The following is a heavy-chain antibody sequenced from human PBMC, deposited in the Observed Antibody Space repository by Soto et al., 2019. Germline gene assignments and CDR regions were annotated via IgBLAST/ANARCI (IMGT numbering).Heavy chain of an antibody. Sequence: PGESLKISCKGSGYSFTSYWIGWVRQMPGKGLEWMGIIYPGDSDTRYSPSFQGQVTISADKSISTAYLQWSSLKASDTAMYYCARHRSFRSADYDILTGPYYYGMDVWGQGTKVTGSS. CDR2: IYPGDSDT. CDR3: ARHRSFRSADYDILTGPYYYGMDV. V-gene: IGHV5-51*01. CDR1: GYSFTSYW. J-gene: IGHJ6*02. D-gene: IGHD3-9*01.